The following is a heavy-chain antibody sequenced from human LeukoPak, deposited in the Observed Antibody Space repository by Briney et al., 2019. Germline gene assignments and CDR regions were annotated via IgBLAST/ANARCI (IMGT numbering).Heavy chain of an antibody. CDR3: ASLADGYKLPDY. CDR2: IDPSGGST. J-gene: IGHJ4*02. CDR1: GYTFTGYY. D-gene: IGHD5-24*01. Sequence: ASVKVSCKASGYTFTGYYMHWVRQAPGQGLEWMGIIDPSGGSTSYAQKFQGRVTMTRDTSTSTVYMELSSLRSEDTAVYYCASLADGYKLPDYWGQGTLVTVSS. V-gene: IGHV1-46*01.